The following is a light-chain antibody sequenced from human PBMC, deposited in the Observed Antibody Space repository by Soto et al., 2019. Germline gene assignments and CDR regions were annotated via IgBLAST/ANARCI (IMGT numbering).Light chain of an antibody. CDR3: QQYNDWPLT. V-gene: IGKV3-15*01. CDR2: GAF. CDR1: QDISSN. Sequence: EIVMTQSPTTLSVSPGERGTLSCRASQDISSNLGWYQQKPGQAPRLLIHGAFIRAAGVPARFSGSGSGTEFTLTISSLQSEDSAVYYCQQYNDWPLTFGGGTKVDIK. J-gene: IGKJ4*01.